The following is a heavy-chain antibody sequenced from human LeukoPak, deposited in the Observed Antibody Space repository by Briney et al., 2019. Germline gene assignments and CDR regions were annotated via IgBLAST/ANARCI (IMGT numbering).Heavy chain of an antibody. CDR1: GFTFSSYA. CDR2: ISSNGGST. J-gene: IGHJ4*02. V-gene: IGHV3-64*01. CDR3: ARGVGATGS. Sequence: GGSLRLSCAASGFTFSSYAMHWVRQAPGKGLEYVSAISSNGGSTYYANSVKGRFTISRDNSKNTLYLQMGSLRAEDMAVYYCARGVGATGSWGQGTLVTVSS. D-gene: IGHD1-26*01.